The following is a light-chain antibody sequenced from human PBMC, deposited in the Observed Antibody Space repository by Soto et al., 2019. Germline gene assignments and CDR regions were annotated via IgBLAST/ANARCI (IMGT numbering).Light chain of an antibody. J-gene: IGLJ1*01. CDR1: SSNVGRYA. V-gene: IGLV1-44*01. Sequence: QSVLTQPPSASETPGQRVTISCSGSSSNVGRYAVNWYQHLPGTAPKLLIYNYNQRPSGVLDRFSGSKSGTSASLAISGLQSEDEADYYCAAWDDSLNGYVFGAGTKVTVL. CDR3: AAWDDSLNGYV. CDR2: NYN.